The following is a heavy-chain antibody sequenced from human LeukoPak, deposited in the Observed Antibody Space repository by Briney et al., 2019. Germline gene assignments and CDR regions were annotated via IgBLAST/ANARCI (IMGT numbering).Heavy chain of an antibody. Sequence: GASVKVSCKASGYTFTSYDINWVRQAPGQGLEWTGWISAYNGNTNYAQKLQGRVTMTTDTSTSTAYMELRSLRSDDTAVYYCARVPNFGELFGIDYWGQGTLVTVSS. D-gene: IGHD3-10*01. V-gene: IGHV1-18*01. J-gene: IGHJ4*02. CDR2: ISAYNGNT. CDR3: ARVPNFGELFGIDY. CDR1: GYTFTSYD.